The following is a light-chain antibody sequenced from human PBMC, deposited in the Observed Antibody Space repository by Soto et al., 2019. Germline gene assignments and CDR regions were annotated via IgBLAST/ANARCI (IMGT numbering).Light chain of an antibody. V-gene: IGLV1-40*01. CDR1: SSNIGAGYD. J-gene: IGLJ1*01. CDR3: QSYDSSLTV. CDR2: ANT. Sequence: QSVLTQPPSVSGAQGQRVTISCTGSSSNIGAGYDVHWYQQFPGRAPKLLIYANTNRPSGVPDRFSGSKSVTSASLAIVGLLAEDEADYYCQSYDSSLTVFGTGTKVTVL.